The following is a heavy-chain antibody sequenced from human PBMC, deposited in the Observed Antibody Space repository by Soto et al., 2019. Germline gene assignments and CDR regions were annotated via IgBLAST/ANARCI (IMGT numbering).Heavy chain of an antibody. CDR2: IYYSGST. Sequence: SETLSLTCTVSGGSISSSSYYWGWIRQPPGKGLEWIGSIYYSGSTYYNPSLKSRVTISVDTSKNQFSLKLSSVTAADTAVYYCASVADYIWGSYRPTDYWGQGTLVTVSS. D-gene: IGHD3-16*02. J-gene: IGHJ4*02. CDR3: ASVADYIWGSYRPTDY. CDR1: GGSISSSSYY. V-gene: IGHV4-39*01.